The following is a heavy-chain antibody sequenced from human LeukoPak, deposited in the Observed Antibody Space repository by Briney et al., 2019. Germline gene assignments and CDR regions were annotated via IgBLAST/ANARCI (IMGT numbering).Heavy chain of an antibody. CDR2: IYSGGNT. Sequence: PGGSLRLSCAASGFSVSNNYMSWVRQAPGKGLEWVSVIYSGGNTDYAVSVKGRFAISRDFPRNTVHLQMNSLRGEDTAVYYCARETGFGGLFPDAFDVWGQGTVVTVSS. CDR3: ARETGFGGLFPDAFDV. J-gene: IGHJ3*01. D-gene: IGHD3-10*01. V-gene: IGHV3-53*01. CDR1: GFSVSNNY.